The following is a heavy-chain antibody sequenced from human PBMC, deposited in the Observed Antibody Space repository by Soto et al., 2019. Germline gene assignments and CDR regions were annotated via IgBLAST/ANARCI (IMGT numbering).Heavy chain of an antibody. V-gene: IGHV3-30-3*01. CDR1: GFTFSSYA. CDR2: ISYDGSNK. J-gene: IGHJ4*02. CDR3: ASVRADYYDSSGPLGY. Sequence: PGGSLRLSCAASGFTFSSYAMHWVRQAPGKGLEWVAVISYDGSNKYYADSVKGRFTISRDNSKNTLCLQMNSLRAEDTAVYYCASVRADYYDSSGPLGYWGQGTLVTVSS. D-gene: IGHD3-22*01.